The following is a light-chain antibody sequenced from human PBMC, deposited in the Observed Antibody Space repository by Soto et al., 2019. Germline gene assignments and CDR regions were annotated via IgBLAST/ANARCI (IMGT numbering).Light chain of an antibody. J-gene: IGKJ2*01. CDR3: QQYYITPHT. Sequence: DIVMTQSPDSLAVSLGERATINCKSSQSVLYSPNNKNYLAWYQQKPGQTPNLLIYWASTRESGVPDRFSGSGSETDFTLTISTLQAEDVAVYYCQQYYITPHTFGQGTKLELK. V-gene: IGKV4-1*01. CDR1: QSVLYSPNNKNY. CDR2: WAS.